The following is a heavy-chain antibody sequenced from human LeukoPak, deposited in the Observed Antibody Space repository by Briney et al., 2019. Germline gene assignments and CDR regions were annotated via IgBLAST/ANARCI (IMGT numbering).Heavy chain of an antibody. CDR1: GFTFSSYW. Sequence: GGSLRLSCAASGFTFSSYWMHWVRQAPGKGLVWVSRINSDASTTSYADSVKGRFTISRDNAKNTLHLQMNGLRAEDTAVYYCTRVAGSGSVDWGQGTLVTVSS. D-gene: IGHD1-26*01. CDR2: INSDASTT. CDR3: TRVAGSGSVD. V-gene: IGHV3-74*01. J-gene: IGHJ4*02.